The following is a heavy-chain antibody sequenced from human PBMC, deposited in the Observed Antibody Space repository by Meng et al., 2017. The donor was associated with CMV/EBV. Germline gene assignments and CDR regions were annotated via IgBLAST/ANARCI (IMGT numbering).Heavy chain of an antibody. Sequence: GESLKISCAASGFRFSYYGMHWVRQAPGKGLEWVAFVHYGGGTKYYADSVKGRFTISRDNSKNTLYLQMNSLRAEDTAVYYCARDRAAPGWFDPWGQGTLVTVSS. CDR1: GFRFSYYG. CDR3: ARDRAAPGWFDP. CDR2: VHYGGGTK. D-gene: IGHD6-13*01. J-gene: IGHJ5*02. V-gene: IGHV3-30*02.